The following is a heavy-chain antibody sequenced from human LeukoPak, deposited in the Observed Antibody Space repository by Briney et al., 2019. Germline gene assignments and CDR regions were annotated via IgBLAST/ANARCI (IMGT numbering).Heavy chain of an antibody. D-gene: IGHD6-19*01. CDR2: INTNTGNP. CDR1: GGTFSSYA. J-gene: IGHJ6*02. CDR3: ARGSSSGWSQNYYYYYGMDV. Sequence: ASVKVSCKASGGTFSSYAMNWVRQAPGQGLEWMGWINTNTGNPTYAQGFTGRFVFSLDTSVSTAYLQISSLKAEDTAVYYCARGSSSGWSQNYYYYYGMDVWGQGTTVTVSS. V-gene: IGHV7-4-1*02.